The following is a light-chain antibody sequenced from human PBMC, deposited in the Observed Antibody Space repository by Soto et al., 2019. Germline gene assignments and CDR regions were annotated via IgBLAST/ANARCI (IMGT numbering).Light chain of an antibody. CDR3: QTYNSAPLT. CDR2: GAS. Sequence: DIQITQSPSSLSASVGDRVTITCRASQDINNYLAWYQQKPGKVPKLLIYGASTLHSGVPSRFSGSGSGTDFTLTISRLQPGDVATYYCQTYNSAPLTLGGGTKVDIK. CDR1: QDINNY. J-gene: IGKJ4*01. V-gene: IGKV1-27*01.